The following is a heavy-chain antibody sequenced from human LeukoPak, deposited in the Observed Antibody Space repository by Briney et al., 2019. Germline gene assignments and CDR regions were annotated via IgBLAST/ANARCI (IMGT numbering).Heavy chain of an antibody. CDR2: INQDGTEK. V-gene: IGHV3-7*01. Sequence: GGSLRLSCAASGFTFTTYWMTWVRQAPGKGLEWVANINQDGTEKYYVDSVKGRFTISRDNAKNSLYLQMNSLRAEDTAVYYCARGRGDAYFDYWGQGTLVTVSS. J-gene: IGHJ4*02. D-gene: IGHD2-21*02. CDR3: ARGRGDAYFDY. CDR1: GFTFTTYW.